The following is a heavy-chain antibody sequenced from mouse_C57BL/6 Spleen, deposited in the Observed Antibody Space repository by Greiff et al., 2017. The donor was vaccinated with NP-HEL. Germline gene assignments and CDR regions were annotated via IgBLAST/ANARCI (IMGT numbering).Heavy chain of an antibody. D-gene: IGHD2-1*01. CDR2: INPYNGDT. Sequence: VQLQQSGPELVKPGDSVKISCKASGYSFTGYFMNWVMQSHGKSLEWIGRINPYNGDTFYNQKFKGKATLTVDKSSSTAHMELRSLTSEDSAVYYCARASIYYGKSFDYWGQGTTLTVSS. J-gene: IGHJ2*01. V-gene: IGHV1-20*01. CDR1: GYSFTGYF. CDR3: ARASIYYGKSFDY.